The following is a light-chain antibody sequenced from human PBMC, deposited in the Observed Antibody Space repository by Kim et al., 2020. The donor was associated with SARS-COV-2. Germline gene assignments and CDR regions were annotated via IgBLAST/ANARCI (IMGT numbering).Light chain of an antibody. Sequence: SYELTQPPSVSVAPGKTARITCGGNNIGSKSVHWYQQKPGQAPVLVIYYDSDRPSGIPERFSGSNSGNTATLTISRVEAGDEADYYCQVWDSYVFGTGTKVTVL. CDR2: YDS. CDR1: NIGSKS. J-gene: IGLJ1*01. CDR3: QVWDSYV. V-gene: IGLV3-21*04.